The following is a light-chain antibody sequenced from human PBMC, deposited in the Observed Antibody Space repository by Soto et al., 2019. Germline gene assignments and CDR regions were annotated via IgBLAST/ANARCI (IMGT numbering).Light chain of an antibody. CDR1: QSLVYSDGNAY. J-gene: IGKJ1*01. V-gene: IGKV2-30*01. CDR3: MHGTHWPPT. CDR2: KAC. Sequence: DVVMTQSPLSLPVTLGQPASISCTSSQSLVYSDGNAYLNWFQQRPGQSPRRLIYKACNRGSGAQDRISSSGSETHFTLQINRVEAENVWVYYCMHGTHWPPTFGRGTREEIK.